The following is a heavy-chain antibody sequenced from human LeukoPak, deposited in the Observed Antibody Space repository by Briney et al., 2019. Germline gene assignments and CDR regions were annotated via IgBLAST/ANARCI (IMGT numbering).Heavy chain of an antibody. Sequence: SSETLSLTCTVSGGSISSYYWSWIRQPPGKGLEWIGYIYYSGSTNYNPSLKSRVTISVDTSKNQFSLKLSSVTAVDTAVYYCARQYSGYEDFDYWGQGTLVTVSS. CDR2: IYYSGST. CDR1: GGSISSYY. D-gene: IGHD5-12*01. V-gene: IGHV4-59*01. CDR3: ARQYSGYEDFDY. J-gene: IGHJ4*02.